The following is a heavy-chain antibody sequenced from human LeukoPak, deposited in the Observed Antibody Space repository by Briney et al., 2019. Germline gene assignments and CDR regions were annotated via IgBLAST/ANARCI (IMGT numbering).Heavy chain of an antibody. Sequence: ASVKVSCKASGYTFTSYDINWVRQATGQGLEWMGWMNPNSGNTGYAQKFQGRVTMTRNTSISTAYMELGSLRSEDTAVYYCARAPDYDFWSGYYLTGPMDVWGKGTTVTVSS. J-gene: IGHJ6*03. CDR3: ARAPDYDFWSGYYLTGPMDV. CDR1: GYTFTSYD. CDR2: MNPNSGNT. D-gene: IGHD3-3*01. V-gene: IGHV1-8*01.